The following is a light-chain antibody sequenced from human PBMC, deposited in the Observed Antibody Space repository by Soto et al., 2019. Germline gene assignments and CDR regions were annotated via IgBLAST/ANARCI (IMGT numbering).Light chain of an antibody. V-gene: IGLV2-14*01. Sequence: QSALTQPASVSGSPGQSITISCTGTSSDVGYYNYVSWYQHHPGKVPKLMIYEVSNRPSGVSNRLSGSKSGNTASLTISGIQAEDEADYYCSSYTTSSTQVFGGGTQLTVL. CDR2: EVS. CDR1: SSDVGYYNY. CDR3: SSYTTSSTQV. J-gene: IGLJ3*02.